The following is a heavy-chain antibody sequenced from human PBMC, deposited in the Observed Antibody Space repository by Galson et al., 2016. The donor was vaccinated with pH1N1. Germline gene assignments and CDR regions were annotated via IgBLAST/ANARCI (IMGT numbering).Heavy chain of an antibody. CDR2: IDPSNGGT. D-gene: IGHD7-27*01. J-gene: IGHJ4*02. CDR1: GYIFTRDY. CDR3: IRDLGRLRDF. Sequence: SVKVSCKASGYIFTRDYFHWVRQAPGQGLEWMGAIDPSNGGTTFAQKFQGLVTMTRDTSTSTVYMELSGLKSDDTAVYYCIRDLGRLRDFWGQGTLVTVSS. V-gene: IGHV1-46*03.